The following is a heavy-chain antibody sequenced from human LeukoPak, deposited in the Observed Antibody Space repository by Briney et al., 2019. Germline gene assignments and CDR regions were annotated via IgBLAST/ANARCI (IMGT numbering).Heavy chain of an antibody. J-gene: IGHJ4*02. CDR3: ARMTYSSSWYGAHFDY. CDR2: INPSGGST. D-gene: IGHD6-13*01. Sequence: ASVKVSCKASGYTFTSYYMHWVRQAPGQGLEWMGIINPSGGSTSYAQKFQGRVTMTGDTSTSTVYMELSSLRSEDTAVYYCARMTYSSSWYGAHFDYWGQGTLVTVSS. V-gene: IGHV1-46*01. CDR1: GYTFTSYY.